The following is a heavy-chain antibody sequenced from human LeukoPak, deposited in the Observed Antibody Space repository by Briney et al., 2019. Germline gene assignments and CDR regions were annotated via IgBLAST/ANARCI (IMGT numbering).Heavy chain of an antibody. D-gene: IGHD7-27*01. CDR1: GFTFSSYA. CDR2: ISYDGSNK. CDR3: AIDPNWGIHY. J-gene: IGHJ4*02. Sequence: PGRSLRLSCAASGFTFSSYAMHWVRQAPGKGLEWVAVISYDGSNKYYADSVKGRFTISRDNSKNTLYLQMNSLRVEDTAIYYCAIDPNWGIHYWGQGVLVTVSS. V-gene: IGHV3-30*04.